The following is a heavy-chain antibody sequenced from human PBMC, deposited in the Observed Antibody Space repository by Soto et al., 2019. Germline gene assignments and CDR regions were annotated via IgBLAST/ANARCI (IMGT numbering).Heavy chain of an antibody. J-gene: IGHJ3*01. CDR3: ARGARGFCGGSRCYAFEV. D-gene: IGHD2-21*01. Sequence: QVQLVQSGAEVTKPGASVKVSCKASGYTFTSSDINWVRLATGQGLEWMGWMNPNSGNTGFAQKFQGRVTLTRDVSISTAYMELNSQTSDDTAIYYCARGARGFCGGSRCYAFEVWGQGAVVTVSS. V-gene: IGHV1-8*01. CDR1: GYTFTSSD. CDR2: MNPNSGNT.